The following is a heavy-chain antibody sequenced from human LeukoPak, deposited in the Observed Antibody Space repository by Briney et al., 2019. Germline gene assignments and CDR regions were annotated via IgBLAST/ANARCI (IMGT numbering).Heavy chain of an antibody. J-gene: IGHJ4*02. CDR1: GFTFSSYA. V-gene: IGHV3-64D*06. D-gene: IGHD6-19*01. CDR2: ISSNGGRT. CDR3: VKDRDSGWYLFDYLDY. Sequence: GGSLRLSCSASGFTFSSYAMHWVRQAPVKGLEFVSAISSNGGRTYYADSVKGRFTISRDNSKNTLYLQMSSLRAEDTAVYYCVKDRDSGWYLFDYLDYWGQGTLVTVSS.